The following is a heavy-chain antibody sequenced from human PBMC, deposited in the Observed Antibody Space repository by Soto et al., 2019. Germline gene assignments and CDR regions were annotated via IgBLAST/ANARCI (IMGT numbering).Heavy chain of an antibody. D-gene: IGHD2-2*01. CDR1: GYTFTSYY. CDR2: INPSGGST. CDR3: ARDPSDCSSTSCPDTYYYYGMDV. Sequence: ASVKVSCKASGYTFTSYYMHWVRQAPGQGLEWMGIINPSGGSTSYAQKFQGRVTMTRDTSTSTVYMELSSLRSEDTAVYYCARDPSDCSSTSCPDTYYYYGMDVWGQGTTVTVSS. J-gene: IGHJ6*02. V-gene: IGHV1-46*01.